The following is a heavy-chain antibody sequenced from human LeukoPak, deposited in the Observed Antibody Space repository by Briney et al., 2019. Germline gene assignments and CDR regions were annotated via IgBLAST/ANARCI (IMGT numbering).Heavy chain of an antibody. D-gene: IGHD3-22*01. CDR1: GYSFTSYW. CDR2: IYPGDSDT. J-gene: IGHJ4*02. Sequence: GESLKISCKGSGYSFTSYWIGWVRQMPGKGLEWMGIIYPGDSDTRYSPSFQGQVTISADKSISTAYLQWSSLKASDTAMYYCAINLDSSGYFVYYFDYWGQGTLVTVSS. V-gene: IGHV5-51*01. CDR3: AINLDSSGYFVYYFDY.